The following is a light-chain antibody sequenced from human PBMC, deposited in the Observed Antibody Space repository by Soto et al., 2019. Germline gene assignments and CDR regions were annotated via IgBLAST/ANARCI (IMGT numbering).Light chain of an antibody. CDR1: SSNIGSNY. CDR2: RNN. CDR3: ASWYDSLSGPV. V-gene: IGLV1-47*01. Sequence: QSVLTQPPSASGTPGQRVTISCFGSSSNIGSNYVYWYQQLPGTAPKLLIYRNNQRPSGVPDRFSGSKSGTSASLAIGGLRSEDEADYYCASWYDSLSGPVFGGGTKLTVL. J-gene: IGLJ2*01.